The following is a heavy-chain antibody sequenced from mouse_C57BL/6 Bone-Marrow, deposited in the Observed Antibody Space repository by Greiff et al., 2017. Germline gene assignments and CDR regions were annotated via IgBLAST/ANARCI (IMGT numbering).Heavy chain of an antibody. CDR3: AERQLYAMDD. CDR2: IYPRSGST. Sequence: QVQLQQSGAELARPGASVKLSCKASGYTFTSYGISWVKQRTGQGLEWIGEIYPRSGSTYYNEKFKGKATLTADKSSSTAYMELRSLTSEDSAVYFCAERQLYAMDDWGQGTSVTVSS. J-gene: IGHJ4*01. CDR1: GYTFTSYG. D-gene: IGHD3-2*01. V-gene: IGHV1-81*01.